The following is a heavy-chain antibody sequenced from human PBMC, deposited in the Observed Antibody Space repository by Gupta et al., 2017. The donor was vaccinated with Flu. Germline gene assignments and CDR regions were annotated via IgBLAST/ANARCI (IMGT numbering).Heavy chain of an antibody. CDR2: INPNSGGT. CDR1: GYTFTGYY. Sequence: QVQLVQSGTEVKKPGASVKVSCKASGYTFTGYYMHWVRQAPGQGLEWMGWINPNSGGTNYAQKLQGRVTMTRDTSISTAYRELRRLRSDDTAVYYCARDARYDSRGYSHDYGGQGTLVTVSS. J-gene: IGHJ4*02. V-gene: IGHV1-2*02. CDR3: ARDARYDSRGYSHDY. D-gene: IGHD3-22*01.